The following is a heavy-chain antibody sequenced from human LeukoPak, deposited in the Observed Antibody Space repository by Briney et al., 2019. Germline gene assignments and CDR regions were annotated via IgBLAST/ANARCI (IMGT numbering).Heavy chain of an antibody. CDR3: ATDLVVVDTAMVTPVGHY. V-gene: IGHV1-69*13. CDR2: IIPIFGTA. Sequence: SVKVSCKASGGTFSSYAISWVRQAPGQGLEWMGGIIPIFGTANYAQKFQGRVTITADESTSTAYMELSSLRSEDTAVYYCATDLVVVDTAMVTPVGHYWGQGTLVTVSS. D-gene: IGHD5-18*01. J-gene: IGHJ4*02. CDR1: GGTFSSYA.